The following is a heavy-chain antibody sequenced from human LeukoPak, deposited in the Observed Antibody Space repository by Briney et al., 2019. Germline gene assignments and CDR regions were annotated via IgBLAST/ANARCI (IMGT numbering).Heavy chain of an antibody. D-gene: IGHD3-22*01. V-gene: IGHV4-59*01. CDR3: ARDRSDGSGYYGYYFDY. CDR2: IYYSGST. CDR1: GGSISSYY. Sequence: RPSETLSLTCTVSGGSISSYYWSWIRQPPGKGLEWIGYIYYSGSTNYNPSLKSRVTISVDTSKNQFSLRLSSVTAADTAVYYCARDRSDGSGYYGYYFDYWGQGTLVSVSS. J-gene: IGHJ4*02.